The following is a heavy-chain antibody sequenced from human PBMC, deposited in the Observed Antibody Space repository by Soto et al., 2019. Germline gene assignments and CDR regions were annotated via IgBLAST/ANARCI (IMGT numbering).Heavy chain of an antibody. D-gene: IGHD3-3*01. CDR3: ARGNYDFWSGYYTGPLLDYYYYMDV. CDR1: GGSISSYY. J-gene: IGHJ6*03. V-gene: IGHV4-59*01. Sequence: SETLSLTCTVSGGSISSYYWSWIRQPPGKGLEWIGYIYYSGSTNYNPSLKSRVTISVDTSKNQFSLKLSSVTAADTAVYYCARGNYDFWSGYYTGPLLDYYYYMDVWGKGTTVTVSS. CDR2: IYYSGST.